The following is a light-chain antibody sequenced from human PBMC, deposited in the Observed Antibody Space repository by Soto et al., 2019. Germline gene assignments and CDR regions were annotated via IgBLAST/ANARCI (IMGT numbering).Light chain of an antibody. CDR1: QDISVTY. CDR2: DVS. Sequence: IGLAPAPATLVFSPGEKATPSRRASQDISVTYLAWYQQKPGLAPRLLISDVSNRASGIPDRFSGSGSGTDFTLTISRLEPEDFAVYYCQQYSSWPLTFGQGTRLEIK. V-gene: IGKV3D-20*01. CDR3: QQYSSWPLT. J-gene: IGKJ5*01.